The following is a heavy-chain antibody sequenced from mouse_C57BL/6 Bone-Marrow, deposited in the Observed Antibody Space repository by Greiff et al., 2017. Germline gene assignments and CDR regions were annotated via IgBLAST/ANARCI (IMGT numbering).Heavy chain of an antibody. CDR2: IYPSDSET. CDR3: AREGLPRDFDV. D-gene: IGHD2-4*01. Sequence: QVQLQQPGAELVRPGSSVKLSCKASGYTFTSYWMDWVKQRPGQGLEWIGNIYPSDSETHYNQKFKDKATLTVDKSSSTAYMQLSSLTSEDSAVYYCAREGLPRDFDVWGTGITVTVSS. J-gene: IGHJ1*03. V-gene: IGHV1-61*01. CDR1: GYTFTSYW.